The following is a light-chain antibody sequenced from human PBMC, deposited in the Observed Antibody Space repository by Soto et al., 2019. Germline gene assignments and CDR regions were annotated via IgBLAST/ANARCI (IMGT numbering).Light chain of an antibody. CDR1: QSVSSDY. CDR2: ATA. CDR3: QQYNTSPWT. J-gene: IGKJ1*01. V-gene: IGKV3-20*01. Sequence: DIVLPQSPGTLSLSPGERATLSCRASQSVSSDYLAWSQQKPGRAPRLLIYATASRATGIPDRFSGSGSGTDLTLTISRREPEDFAVYFCQQYNTSPWTCGQGTTVEIK.